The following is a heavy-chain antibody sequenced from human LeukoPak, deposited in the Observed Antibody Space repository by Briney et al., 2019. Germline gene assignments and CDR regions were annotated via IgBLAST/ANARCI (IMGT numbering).Heavy chain of an antibody. J-gene: IGHJ4*02. CDR2: ISGSGGST. V-gene: IGHV3-23*01. CDR3: ARPFSHSPPFDY. D-gene: IGHD3-16*01. CDR1: GFTFSSYA. Sequence: GGSLRLSCAASGFTFSSYAMSWVRQAPGEGLEWVSAISGSGGSTYYADSVKGRFTISRDNSKNTLYLQMNSLRAEDTAVYYCARPFSHSPPFDYWGQGTLVTVSS.